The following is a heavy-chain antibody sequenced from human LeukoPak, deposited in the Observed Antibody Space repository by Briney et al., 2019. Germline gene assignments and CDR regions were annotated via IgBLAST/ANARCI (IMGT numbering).Heavy chain of an antibody. CDR2: ISPHSHTT. D-gene: IGHD2-8*01. Sequence: ASVKVSFNASGYTFNNYFISWVRQAPGRGLEWVGWISPHSHTTHYAEKVQGRGTMTTDTSTTTVYMELRSLRSDDTAVYFCARGQSMYYWGQGTPVTVSS. CDR1: GYTFNNYF. J-gene: IGHJ4*02. CDR3: ARGQSMYY. V-gene: IGHV1-18*01.